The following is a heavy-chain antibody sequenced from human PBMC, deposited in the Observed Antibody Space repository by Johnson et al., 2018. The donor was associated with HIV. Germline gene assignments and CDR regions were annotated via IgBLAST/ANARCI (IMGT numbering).Heavy chain of an antibody. V-gene: IGHV3-30*04. Sequence: VQLVESGGGVVQPGRSLRLSCAASGFTFSSYAMHWVRQAPGKGLEWVAVISYDGSNKYYADSVKGRFTISRDNSKNTLYLQMNSLRADDTAVYYCTTGASSAYETWGQGTMVTVSS. D-gene: IGHD1-1*01. J-gene: IGHJ3*02. CDR1: GFTFSSYA. CDR3: TTGASSAYET. CDR2: ISYDGSNK.